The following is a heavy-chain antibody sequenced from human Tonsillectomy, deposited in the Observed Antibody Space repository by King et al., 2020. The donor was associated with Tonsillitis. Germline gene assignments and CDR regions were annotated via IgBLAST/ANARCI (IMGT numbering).Heavy chain of an antibody. V-gene: IGHV2-5*02. CDR2: IYLDDDK. CDR1: GFSLSTSGVG. CDR3: AHSESWGVNWYFDL. J-gene: IGHJ2*01. D-gene: IGHD3-16*01. Sequence: ITLKESGPTLVKPTQTLTLTCTFSGFSLSTSGVGVGWIRQPPGKALECLALIYLDDDKRYSPSLKSRLTITKDTSHNQVVLTMTNMDPVDTATYYCAHSESWGVNWYFDLWGRGTLVTVSS.